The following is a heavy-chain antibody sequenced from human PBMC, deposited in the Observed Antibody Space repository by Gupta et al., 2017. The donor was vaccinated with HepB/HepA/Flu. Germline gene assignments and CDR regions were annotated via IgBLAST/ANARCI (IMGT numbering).Heavy chain of an antibody. J-gene: IGHJ6*02. V-gene: IGHV3-30-3*01. Sequence: QVQLVESGGGVVQPGRSLRLSCSAPGFTFSSYAMPWVRQAPGKGLEWVAVISYDGSNKYYADSVKGRFTISRDNSKNTLYLQMNSLRAEDTAVYYCARALRHPRPYYYYYGMDVWGQGTTVTVSS. CDR3: ARALRHPRPYYYYYGMDV. CDR1: GFTFSSYA. CDR2: ISYDGSNK.